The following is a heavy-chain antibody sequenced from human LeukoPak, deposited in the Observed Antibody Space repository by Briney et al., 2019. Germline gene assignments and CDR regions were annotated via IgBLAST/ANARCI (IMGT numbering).Heavy chain of an antibody. J-gene: IGHJ4*02. CDR1: GFTVSSND. CDR3: ARYTSGSYFDS. Sequence: GGSLRLSCAASGFTVSSNDMTWVHQAPGKGLEWVSVIYKSGNTFYSDSVKGRFTISRDNSKNTVYLQMDSLRAEDTAVYYCARYTSGSYFDSWGQGTLVTVSS. V-gene: IGHV3-53*01. CDR2: IYKSGNT. D-gene: IGHD6-19*01.